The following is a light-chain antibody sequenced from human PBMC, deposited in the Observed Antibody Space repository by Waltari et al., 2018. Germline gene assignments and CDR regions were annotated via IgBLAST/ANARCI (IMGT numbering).Light chain of an antibody. Sequence: DVVMTQSPLSLPVTLGQPASISCKSSQSLVHSDGNTPLNLFQQRPGQSPRRLIYKVSNRDSGVPDRFSGSGSGTDFTLKINRVEAEDVGVYYCMQGTHWPYTFGQGTKLDIK. CDR1: QSLVHSDGNTP. V-gene: IGKV2-30*02. CDR2: KVS. CDR3: MQGTHWPYT. J-gene: IGKJ2*01.